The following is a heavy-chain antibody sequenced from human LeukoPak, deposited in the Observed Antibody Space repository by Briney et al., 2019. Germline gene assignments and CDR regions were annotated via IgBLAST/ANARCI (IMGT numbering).Heavy chain of an antibody. J-gene: IGHJ4*02. CDR1: GFTFDDYA. D-gene: IGHD5-18*01. Sequence: PGRSLRLSCAASGFTFDDYAMHWVRQSPGKGLEWVSGISWNSGSIGYADSVKGRFTISRDNAKNSLYLQMNSLRAEDMALYYCAKGGLRGYRYGYWDYFDYWGQGTLVTVSS. CDR2: ISWNSGSI. V-gene: IGHV3-9*03. CDR3: AKGGLRGYRYGYWDYFDY.